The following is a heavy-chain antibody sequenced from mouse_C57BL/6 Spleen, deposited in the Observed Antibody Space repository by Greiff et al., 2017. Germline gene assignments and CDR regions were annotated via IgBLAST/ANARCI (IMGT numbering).Heavy chain of an antibody. CDR1: GYTFTSYW. CDR3: APITGFDY. D-gene: IGHD4-1*01. Sequence: VQLQQSGAELAKPGASVKMSCKASGYTFTSYWMHWVKQRPGQGLEWIGYINPSSGYTKYNQKFKDKATLTADKSSSTAYMSLSRLTYDYSATYYCAPITGFDYWGQGTTLTVSS. CDR2: INPSSGYT. V-gene: IGHV1-7*01. J-gene: IGHJ2*01.